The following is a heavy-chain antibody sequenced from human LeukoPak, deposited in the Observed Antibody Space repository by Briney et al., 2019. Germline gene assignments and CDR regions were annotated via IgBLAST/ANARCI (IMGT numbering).Heavy chain of an antibody. Sequence: ASVKVSCKASGYTFTSNGISWVRQAPGQGLEWMGWISAYNGNTNYEQKLQGRVTMTTDTSTSTAYMELRSLRSDDTAVYYCARGYYYDSSGYFSWRAWFDPWGQGTLVTVSS. CDR3: ARGYYYDSSGYFSWRAWFDP. CDR1: GYTFTSNG. D-gene: IGHD3-22*01. J-gene: IGHJ5*02. CDR2: ISAYNGNT. V-gene: IGHV1-18*01.